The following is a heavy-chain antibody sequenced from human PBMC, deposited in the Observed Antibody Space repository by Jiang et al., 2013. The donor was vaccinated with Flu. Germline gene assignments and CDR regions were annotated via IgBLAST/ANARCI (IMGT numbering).Heavy chain of an antibody. Sequence: PTQTLTLTCTFSGFSLTTSGMRASWIRQPPGKALEWLARIDWDDDKFYSTSLKTRLTISKDTSKNQVVLTMTNMDPVDTATYYCARSRTGSPFAFDVWGQGTMVTV. V-gene: IGHV2-70*04. CDR2: IDWDDDK. CDR1: GFSLTTSGMR. D-gene: IGHD3-10*01. J-gene: IGHJ3*01. CDR3: ARSRTGSPFAFDV.